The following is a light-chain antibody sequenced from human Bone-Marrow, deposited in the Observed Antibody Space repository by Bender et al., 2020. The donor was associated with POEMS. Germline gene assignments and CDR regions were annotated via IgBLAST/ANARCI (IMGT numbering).Light chain of an antibody. J-gene: IGLJ2*01. Sequence: QSALTQPASVSGSPGQSITISCTGTSNDVGSYNLVSWYQHHPGKAPKLMIYDVSNRPSGVSNRFSGSKSGNTASLTISGLQAEDEADYYCSSYSSSDTPVLFGGGTKLTVL. CDR3: SSYSSSDTPVL. CDR2: DVS. CDR1: SNDVGSYNL. V-gene: IGLV2-14*02.